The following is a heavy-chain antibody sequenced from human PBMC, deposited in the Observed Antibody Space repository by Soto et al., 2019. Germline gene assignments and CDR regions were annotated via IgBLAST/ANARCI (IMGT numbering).Heavy chain of an antibody. CDR3: ARHVPAAGYYYGMDV. CDR2: IIPIFGTA. V-gene: IGHV1-69*12. D-gene: IGHD2-2*01. Sequence: QVQLVQSGAEVKKPGSSVKVSCKASGGTFSSYAISWVRQAPGQGLEWMGGIIPIFGTANYAQKFQGRVTITAAESTSTAYMQLSSLRSEDTAVSYCARHVPAAGYYYGMDVWGQGTTVTVSS. J-gene: IGHJ6*02. CDR1: GGTFSSYA.